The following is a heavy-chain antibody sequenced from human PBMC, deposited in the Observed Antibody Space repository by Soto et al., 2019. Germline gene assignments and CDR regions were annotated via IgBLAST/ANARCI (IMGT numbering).Heavy chain of an antibody. J-gene: IGHJ5*02. V-gene: IGHV3-30*03. Sequence: HPRGSLRLSGAASGFTFSTYGMHLVRQAPGKGLEWVAAMSYDGPKQYYVESVKGRFTISRDNSRNTLFLQLNSLRDEDTAVYYCARDLEQYAGNWCDPWGQGTLVTVS. D-gene: IGHD1-1*01. CDR3: ARDLEQYAGNWCDP. CDR2: MSYDGPKQ. CDR1: GFTFSTYG.